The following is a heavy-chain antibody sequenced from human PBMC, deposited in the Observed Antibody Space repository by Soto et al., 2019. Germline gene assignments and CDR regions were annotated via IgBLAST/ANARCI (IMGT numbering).Heavy chain of an antibody. J-gene: IGHJ1*01. CDR2: IWYDGSNK. V-gene: IGHV3-33*01. CDR3: ARDRSMVSDPHRSLPVPPEAYFQY. CDR1: GFTFSSYG. Sequence: PGGSLRLSCAASGFTFSSYGMHWVRQAPGKGLEWVAVIWYDGSNKYYADSVKGRFTISRDNSKNTLYLQMNSLRAEDTAVYYCARDRSMVSDPHRSLPVPPEAYFQYWGQGTLVTVFS. D-gene: IGHD2-8*01.